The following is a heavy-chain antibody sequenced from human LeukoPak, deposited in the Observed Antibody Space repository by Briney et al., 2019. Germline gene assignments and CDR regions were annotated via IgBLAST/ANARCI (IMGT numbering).Heavy chain of an antibody. CDR1: GGSFSGYY. CDR2: INHSGST. D-gene: IGHD3-10*01. J-gene: IGHJ4*02. V-gene: IGHV4-34*01. CDR3: ARVPYYYGSGSYYNN. Sequence: SETLSLTCAVYGGSFSGYYWSWIRQPPGKGLEWIREINHSGSTNYNPSLKSRVTISVDTSKNQFSLKLSSVTAADTAVYYCARVPYYYGSGSYYNNWGQGTLVTVSS.